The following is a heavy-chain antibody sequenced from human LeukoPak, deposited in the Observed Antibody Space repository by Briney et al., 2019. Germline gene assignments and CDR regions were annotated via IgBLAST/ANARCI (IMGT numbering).Heavy chain of an antibody. J-gene: IGHJ4*02. Sequence: GGSLRLSCEASGFTFSSYAMSWVRQAPGKGLEWVSAISGSGGSTYYADSVKGRFTISRDNSKNTLYLQMNSLRAEDTAVYYCATRNSSGSTFDYWGQGTLVTVSS. V-gene: IGHV3-23*01. CDR2: ISGSGGST. D-gene: IGHD3-22*01. CDR3: ATRNSSGSTFDY. CDR1: GFTFSSYA.